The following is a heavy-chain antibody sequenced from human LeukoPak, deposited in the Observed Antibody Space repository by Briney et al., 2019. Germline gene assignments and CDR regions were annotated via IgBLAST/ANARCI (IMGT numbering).Heavy chain of an antibody. CDR1: GGSISSGDYY. Sequence: PSETLSLTCIVSGGSISSGDYYWSWIRQPPGKGLEWIGYIYHSGSTYYNPSLKSRVTISVDRSKNQFSLKLSSVTAADTAVYYCARESERDSSGWYWLWFDPWGQGTLVTVSS. J-gene: IGHJ5*02. D-gene: IGHD6-19*01. CDR2: IYHSGST. V-gene: IGHV4-30-2*01. CDR3: ARESERDSSGWYWLWFDP.